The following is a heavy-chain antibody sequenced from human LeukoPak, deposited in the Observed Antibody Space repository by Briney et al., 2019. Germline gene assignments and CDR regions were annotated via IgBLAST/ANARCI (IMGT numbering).Heavy chain of an antibody. CDR2: INPNSGGT. CDR3: ARDRNVLLWFGGLDV. J-gene: IGHJ6*02. CDR1: GYTFTSYY. V-gene: IGHV1-2*02. Sequence: ASLKVSCTASGYTFTSYYMHWVRQAPGQRQERSGRINPNSGGTNYAQKFQGRVTMTRDTSISTAYMELSRLRSDDTAVYYCARDRNVLLWFGGLDVWGQGTTVTVSS. D-gene: IGHD3-10*01.